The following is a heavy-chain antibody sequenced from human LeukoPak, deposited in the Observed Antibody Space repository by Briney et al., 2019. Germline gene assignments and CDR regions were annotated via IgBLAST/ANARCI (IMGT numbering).Heavy chain of an antibody. D-gene: IGHD3-10*01. Sequence: SQTLSLTCTVSGGSISSGDYYWSWIRQPPGKGLEWIGYIYYSGSTYYNPFLKSRVTISVDTSKNQFSLKLSSVTAADTAVYYCAREAYGSGSSYFDYWGQGTLVTVSS. CDR2: IYYSGST. CDR3: AREAYGSGSSYFDY. V-gene: IGHV4-30-4*01. J-gene: IGHJ4*02. CDR1: GGSISSGDYY.